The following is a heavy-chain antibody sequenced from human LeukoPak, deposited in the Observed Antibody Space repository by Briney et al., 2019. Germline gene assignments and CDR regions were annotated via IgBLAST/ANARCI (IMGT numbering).Heavy chain of an antibody. D-gene: IGHD5-18*01. CDR3: ARGVRGYSYGSSYNWFDP. V-gene: IGHV1-69*01. J-gene: IGHJ5*02. Sequence: SVKVSCKASGGTFSSYAISWVRQAPGQGLEWMGGVIPIFGTANYAQKFQGRVTITADESTSTAYMELSSLRSEDTAVYYCARGVRGYSYGSSYNWFDPWGQGTLVTVSS. CDR1: GGTFSSYA. CDR2: VIPIFGTA.